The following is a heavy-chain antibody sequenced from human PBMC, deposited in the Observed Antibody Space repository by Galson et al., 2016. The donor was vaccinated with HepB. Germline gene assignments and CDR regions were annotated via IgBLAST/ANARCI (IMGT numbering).Heavy chain of an antibody. CDR1: GFTFSNYA. D-gene: IGHD3-3*01. CDR3: AKGGPVYFDSWSGSHYYYFHMDV. V-gene: IGHV3-23*01. J-gene: IGHJ6*03. CDR2: ISGGGSST. Sequence: SLRLSCAASGFTFSNYAMNWVRQAPGKGLEWVSGISGGGSSTYYADSVKGRVTISRDNSRNTLYLQMNSLRAEETAVYYCAKGGPVYFDSWSGSHYYYFHMDVWGKGTTVTVSS.